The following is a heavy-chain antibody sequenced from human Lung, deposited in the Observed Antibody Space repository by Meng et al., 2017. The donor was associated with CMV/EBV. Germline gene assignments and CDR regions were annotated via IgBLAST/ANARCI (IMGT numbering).Heavy chain of an antibody. CDR1: GLTFSSHP. D-gene: IGHD5-18*01. CDR3: ARDLGNSYGYDYYYYYGMDV. Sequence: GGPXRLXCVASGLTFSSHPMTWVRQAPGKGLEWVSSISSSSSYIYYADSVKGRFTISRDNAKNSLYLQMNSLRAEDTAVYYCARDLGNSYGYDYYYYYGMDVWGQGXTVTVSS. V-gene: IGHV3-21*01. J-gene: IGHJ6*02. CDR2: ISSSSSYI.